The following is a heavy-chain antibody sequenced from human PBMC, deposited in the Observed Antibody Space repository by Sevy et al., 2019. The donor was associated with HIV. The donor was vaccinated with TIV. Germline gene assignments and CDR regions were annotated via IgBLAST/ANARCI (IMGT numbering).Heavy chain of an antibody. V-gene: IGHV3-49*03. CDR1: GFTFDDYA. D-gene: IGHD5-12*01. CDR2: ITRNSYEAYGGTT. Sequence: GGSLRPSCTTSGFTFDDYAMSWFRQAPGKGLEWVAFITRNSYEAYGGTTDYAASVKGRFIISRDDSKSVAYLQMNSLKTEDTAVSYCTRGLATADTPEYYFDYWGQGTLVTVSS. CDR3: TRGLATADTPEYYFDY. J-gene: IGHJ4*02.